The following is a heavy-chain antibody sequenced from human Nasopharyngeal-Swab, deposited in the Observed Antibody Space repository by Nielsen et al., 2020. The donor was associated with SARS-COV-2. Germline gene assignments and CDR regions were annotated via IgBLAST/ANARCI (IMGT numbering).Heavy chain of an antibody. J-gene: IGHJ2*01. Sequence: RLSCAASGFSFSTYSMNWVRQAPGKGLEWVSSISPTSTYIYYADSVKGRFTISRDNTRNSLYLQMNSLTAEDTAAYYCARDLLSSWRAIGNWYFDLWGRGTLVTVSS. V-gene: IGHV3-21*01. D-gene: IGHD6-13*01. CDR2: ISPTSTYI. CDR3: ARDLLSSWRAIGNWYFDL. CDR1: GFSFSTYS.